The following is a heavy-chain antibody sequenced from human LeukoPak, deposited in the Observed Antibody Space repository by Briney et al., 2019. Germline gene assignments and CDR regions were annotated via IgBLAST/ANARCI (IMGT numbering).Heavy chain of an antibody. CDR2: ISYDGSNK. J-gene: IGHJ3*02. V-gene: IGHV3-30*04. D-gene: IGHD2-15*01. CDR3: ARDYCSGGSCYSGAFDI. Sequence: GGSLRLSCAASGFTFSSYAMHWVRQAPGKGLEWVAVISYDGSNKYYADSVKGRFTISRDNSKNTLYLQMNSLRAEDTAVYYCARDYCSGGSCYSGAFDIWCQGTMVTVSS. CDR1: GFTFSSYA.